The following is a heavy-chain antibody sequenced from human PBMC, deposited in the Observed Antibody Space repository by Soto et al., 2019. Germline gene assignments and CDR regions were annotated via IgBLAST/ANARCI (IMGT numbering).Heavy chain of an antibody. D-gene: IGHD2-2*01. CDR3: ARVRTEYAGLDY. CDR2: ICSSGST. J-gene: IGHJ4*02. CDR1: GGSISSGGYY. Sequence: SETLSLTCTVSGGSISSGGYYWSWIRQHPGKGLEWIGYICSSGSTNYHPSLESRVTISLDTSKNQFSLRLTSVTAADTAVYFCARVRTEYAGLDYWGQGTLVTVSS. V-gene: IGHV4-31*03.